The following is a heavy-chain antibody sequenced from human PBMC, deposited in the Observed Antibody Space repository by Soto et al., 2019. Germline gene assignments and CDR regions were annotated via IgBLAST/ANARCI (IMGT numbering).Heavy chain of an antibody. CDR3: ARFLGYCSSTSCYSSNWFDP. V-gene: IGHV4-59*01. CDR1: GGSISSYY. CDR2: IYYSGST. J-gene: IGHJ5*02. D-gene: IGHD2-2*01. Sequence: KTSETLSLTCTVSGGSISSYYWSWIRQPPGKGLEWIGYIYYSGSTNYNPSLKSRVTISVDTSKNQFSLKLSSVTAADTAVYYCARFLGYCSSTSCYSSNWFDPWGQGTLVTVSS.